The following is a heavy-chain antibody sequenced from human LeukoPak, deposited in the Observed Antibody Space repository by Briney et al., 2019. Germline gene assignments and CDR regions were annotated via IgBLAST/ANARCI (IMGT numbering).Heavy chain of an antibody. Sequence: SVKVSCKASGGTFSSYAISWVRQAPGQGLEWMGSIIPIFGIANYAQKFQGRVTITADKCTSTDYMELRSLSDHTAVYYCARDAWNTAGTDFDSWGQGTLVTVSS. D-gene: IGHD6-13*01. J-gene: IGHJ4*02. V-gene: IGHV1-69*04. CDR3: ARDAWNTAGTDFDS. CDR2: IIPIFGIA. CDR1: GGTFSSYA.